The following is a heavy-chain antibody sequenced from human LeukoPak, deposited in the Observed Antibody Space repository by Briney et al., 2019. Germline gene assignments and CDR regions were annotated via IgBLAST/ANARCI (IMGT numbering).Heavy chain of an antibody. CDR2: IKQDGSEK. Sequence: PGGSLRLSCAGSGFTFSSYWMTCVRQAPGKGLEWVANIKQDGSEKYYVDSVKGRFAISRDNAKNSLYLQMNSLTAEDTAVYYCARPRDSGWSKTWDYWGQGTLVTVSS. CDR3: ARPRDSGWSKTWDY. V-gene: IGHV3-7*03. D-gene: IGHD6-13*01. CDR1: GFTFSSYW. J-gene: IGHJ4*02.